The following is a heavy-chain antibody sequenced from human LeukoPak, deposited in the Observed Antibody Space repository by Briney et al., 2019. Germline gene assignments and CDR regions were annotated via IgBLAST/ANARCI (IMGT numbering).Heavy chain of an antibody. CDR1: GYTFSGYY. Sequence: GASVKVSCKASGYTFSGYYMHWVRQAPGQGLEWIGWINLNSGATNNAQKFQGRVTMTRDTSISTAYMELSRLRSDDTAVYYCARVGRSGWYYFDYWGQGTLVTVSS. D-gene: IGHD6-19*01. V-gene: IGHV1-2*02. CDR2: INLNSGAT. CDR3: ARVGRSGWYYFDY. J-gene: IGHJ4*02.